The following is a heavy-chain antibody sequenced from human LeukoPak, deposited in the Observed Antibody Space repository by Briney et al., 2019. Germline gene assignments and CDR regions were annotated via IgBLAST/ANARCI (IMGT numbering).Heavy chain of an antibody. CDR2: IIPIFGTA. Sequence: GASVTVSCTASGGTFSSYAISWVRQAPGQGLEWMGGIIPIFGTANYAQKFQGRVTITAGESTSTAYMELSSLRSEDTAVYYCAGSSGGSYLPYNWFDPWGQGTLVTVSS. CDR1: GGTFSSYA. D-gene: IGHD2-15*01. J-gene: IGHJ5*02. V-gene: IGHV1-69*01. CDR3: AGSSGGSYLPYNWFDP.